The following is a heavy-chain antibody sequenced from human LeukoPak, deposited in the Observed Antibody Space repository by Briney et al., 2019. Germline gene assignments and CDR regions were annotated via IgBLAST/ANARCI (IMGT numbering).Heavy chain of an antibody. Sequence: YPGGSLRLSCAASGFTFDDYAMPWVRQAPGKGLEWVSGISWNSGSIGYADSVKGRFTISRDNAKNSLYLQMNSLRAEDTALYYCAKVAAGYSSGWFSGYFDYWGQGTLVTVSS. J-gene: IGHJ4*02. D-gene: IGHD6-19*01. CDR2: ISWNSGSI. CDR1: GFTFDDYA. V-gene: IGHV3-9*01. CDR3: AKVAAGYSSGWFSGYFDY.